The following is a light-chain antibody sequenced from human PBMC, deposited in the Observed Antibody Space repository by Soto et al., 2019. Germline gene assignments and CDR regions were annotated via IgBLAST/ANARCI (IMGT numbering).Light chain of an antibody. J-gene: IGLJ2*01. V-gene: IGLV3-21*04. Sequence: SYELTQPPSVSVAPGKTASITCGGDTIGNKLVHWYQQKPGQAPVLVIYYDTDRPSEIPERFSGSNSGNTATLTINSVEAGDEADYYCQVWDSSSGHVVFGGGTKVTVL. CDR3: QVWDSSSGHVV. CDR2: YDT. CDR1: TIGNKL.